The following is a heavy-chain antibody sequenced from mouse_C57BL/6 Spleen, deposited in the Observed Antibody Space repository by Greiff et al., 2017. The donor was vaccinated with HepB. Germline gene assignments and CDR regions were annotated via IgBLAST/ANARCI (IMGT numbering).Heavy chain of an antibody. V-gene: IGHV1-52*01. D-gene: IGHD3-2*02. CDR1: GYTFTSYW. CDR2: IDPSDSET. CDR3: ARQLRLRFYAMDY. Sequence: QVQLQQPGAELVRPGSSVKLSCKASGYTFTSYWMHWVKQRPIQGLEWIGNIDPSDSETHYNQKFKDKATLTVDKSSSTADMQLSSLTSEDSAVYYCARQLRLRFYAMDYWGQGTSVTVSS. J-gene: IGHJ4*01.